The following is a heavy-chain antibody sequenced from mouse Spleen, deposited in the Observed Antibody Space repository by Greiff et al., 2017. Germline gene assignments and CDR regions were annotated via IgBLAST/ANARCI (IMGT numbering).Heavy chain of an antibody. D-gene: IGHD2-1*01. CDR3: TRQSDLPYYFDY. V-gene: IGHV6-6*01. Sequence: EVKLQESGGGLVQPGGSMKLSCAASGFTFSDAWMDWVRQSPEKGLEWVAEIRNKANNHATYYAESVKGRFTISRDDSKSSVYLQMNSLRAEDTGIYYCTRQSDLPYYFDYWGQGTTLTVSS. CDR2: IRNKANNHAT. J-gene: IGHJ2*01. CDR1: GFTFSDAW.